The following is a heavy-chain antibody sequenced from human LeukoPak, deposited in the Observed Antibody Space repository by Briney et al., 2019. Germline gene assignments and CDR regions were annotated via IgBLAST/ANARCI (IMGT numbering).Heavy chain of an antibody. V-gene: IGHV4-39*01. D-gene: IGHD2-15*01. CDR2: IHYSGST. J-gene: IGHJ4*02. CDR1: GGSISSSSYY. Sequence: PSETLSLTCTVSGGSISSSSYYWGWIRQPPGKGLGLNGSIHYSGSTYYNPSLKSRVTISVDTSKYQFSLKLSSVTAADTAVYYCARRAFLCSGGSCYGRFFDYWGQGTLVTVSS. CDR3: ARRAFLCSGGSCYGRFFDY.